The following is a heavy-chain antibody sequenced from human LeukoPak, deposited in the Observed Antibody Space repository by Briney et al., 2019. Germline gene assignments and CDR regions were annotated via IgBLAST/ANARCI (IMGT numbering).Heavy chain of an antibody. Sequence: GGSLRLSCAASGFTVSSNYMSWVRQAPGKGLEWVSVIYSGGSTYYADSVKGRFTISRDNSKNTLYLQMNSLRAEDTAVYYCARDSRSITMVRGAFDYWGQGTLVTVSS. CDR3: ARDSRSITMVRGAFDY. CDR2: IYSGGST. J-gene: IGHJ4*02. CDR1: GFTVSSNY. D-gene: IGHD3-10*01. V-gene: IGHV3-66*01.